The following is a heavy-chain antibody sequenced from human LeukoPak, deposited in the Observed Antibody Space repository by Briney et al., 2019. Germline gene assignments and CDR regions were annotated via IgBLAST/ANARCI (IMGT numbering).Heavy chain of an antibody. CDR1: GYSFTNHW. CDR3: ARLDYYDSSGQGVAFDI. Sequence: GESLKISCKGSGYSFTNHWIGWVRQMPGKGLEWMGIVHPGDSATTYSPSFEGQVTISAVKSISTAYLQWSSLKASDTAMYYCARLDYYDSSGQGVAFDIWGQGTMVTVSS. J-gene: IGHJ3*02. D-gene: IGHD3-22*01. CDR2: VHPGDSAT. V-gene: IGHV5-51*01.